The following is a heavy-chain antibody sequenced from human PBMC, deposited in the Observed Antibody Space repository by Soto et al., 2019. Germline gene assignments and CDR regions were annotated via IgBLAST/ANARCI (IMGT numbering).Heavy chain of an antibody. D-gene: IGHD4-17*01. Sequence: EVQVVQSGGGLAQPGGSLRLSCAVSGFTFSDHHMDWVRQAPGKGLEWVGRSRKKADSYTAEYAASVKGRLTISRDESNNSLYLQMNGLKTEDTAVYFCACDYLDFWGQGTLVTVSS. V-gene: IGHV3-72*01. CDR1: GFTFSDHH. CDR3: ACDYLDF. J-gene: IGHJ4*02. CDR2: SRKKADSYTA.